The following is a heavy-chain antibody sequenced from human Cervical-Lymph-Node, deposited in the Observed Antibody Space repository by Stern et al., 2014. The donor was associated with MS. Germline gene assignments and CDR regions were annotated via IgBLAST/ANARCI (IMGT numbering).Heavy chain of an antibody. D-gene: IGHD4-23*01. CDR3: AREHHGGNFES. Sequence: QVQLVQSGAEVRKPGSSVQISCKASGATFSTNAISWLRPAPGPGPEWMVAIVPIFGRTNYIQTLRGRLTITADESASTAYMELRSLRSDDTAVYFCAREHHGGNFESWGQGTLVTVSS. J-gene: IGHJ4*02. CDR2: IVPIFGRT. CDR1: GATFSTNA. V-gene: IGHV1-69*01.